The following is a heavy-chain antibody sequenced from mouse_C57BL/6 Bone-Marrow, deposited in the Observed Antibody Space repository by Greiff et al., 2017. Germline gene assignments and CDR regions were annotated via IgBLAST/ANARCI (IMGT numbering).Heavy chain of an antibody. CDR3: ARWGYGSSYVWYFDV. CDR2: IYPRSGNS. D-gene: IGHD1-1*01. Sequence: LVESGAELARPGASVKLSCKASGYTFTSYGISWVKQRTGQGLEWIGEIYPRSGNSYYNEKFKGKATLTADKSSSTAYMELRSLTSEDSAVXFGARWGYGSSYVWYFDVWGTGTTVTVSS. CDR1: GYTFTSYG. V-gene: IGHV1-81*01. J-gene: IGHJ1*03.